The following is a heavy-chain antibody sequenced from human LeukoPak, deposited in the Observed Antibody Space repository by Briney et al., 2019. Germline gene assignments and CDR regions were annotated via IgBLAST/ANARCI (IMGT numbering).Heavy chain of an antibody. J-gene: IGHJ2*01. D-gene: IGHD2-15*01. CDR3: ASSHGGTGGWYFDL. V-gene: IGHV3-74*01. Sequence: AGSLRLSCAASGFTLTSLWMHWVRQAPGKRLVWVSRINSDGSSTSYADSVKGRFTISRDNAKNTLYLQMNSLRAEDTAVYYCASSHGGTGGWYFDLWGRSTLVTVSS. CDR1: GFTLTSLW. CDR2: INSDGSST.